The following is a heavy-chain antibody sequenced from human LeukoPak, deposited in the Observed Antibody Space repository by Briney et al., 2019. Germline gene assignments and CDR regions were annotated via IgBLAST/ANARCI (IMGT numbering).Heavy chain of an antibody. V-gene: IGHV3-23*01. CDR3: AKDSSSWCYDD. CDR2: ISGSGGST. J-gene: IGHJ4*02. CDR1: GFTFSSYS. D-gene: IGHD6-13*01. Sequence: GGSLRLSCAASGFTFSSYSMNWVRQAPGRGLEWVSAISGSGGSTYYADSVKGRFTISRDNSKNTLYLQMNSLRAEDTAVYYCAKDSSSWCYDDWGQGTLVTVSS.